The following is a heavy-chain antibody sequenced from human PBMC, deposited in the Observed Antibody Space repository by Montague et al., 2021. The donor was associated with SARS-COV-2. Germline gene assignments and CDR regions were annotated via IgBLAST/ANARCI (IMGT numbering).Heavy chain of an antibody. D-gene: IGHD3-10*01. J-gene: IGHJ5*02. V-gene: IGHV4-38-2*02. CDR2: IHHSGTT. Sequence: SETLSLTCTVSHXSNARDDFWVWIRQSPGRGLQWIATIHHSGTTYYNPSLVGRVTISVDTSRNQFSLSLRSVTDADTAVYYCARYFSSSGHNWFDPWGQGTQVTVSA. CDR3: ARYFSSSGHNWFDP. CDR1: HXSNARDDF.